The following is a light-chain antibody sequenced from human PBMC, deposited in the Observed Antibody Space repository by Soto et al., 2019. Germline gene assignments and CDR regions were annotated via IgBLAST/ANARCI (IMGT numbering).Light chain of an antibody. V-gene: IGLV2-14*01. CDR3: SSYISRSRV. CDR1: SSDVGGYNY. Sequence: LTQPASVSGSPGESITISCTGTSSDVGGYNYVSWYQQHPGKAPKLMIYEVSNRPSGVSNRFSGSKSGNTASLTISGLQAEDEADYYCSSYISRSRVFGTGTKVTVL. CDR2: EVS. J-gene: IGLJ1*01.